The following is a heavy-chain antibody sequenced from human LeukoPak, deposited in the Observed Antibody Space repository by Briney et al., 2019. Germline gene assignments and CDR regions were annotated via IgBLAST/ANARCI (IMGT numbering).Heavy chain of an antibody. V-gene: IGHV3-21*01. CDR1: GFSFSSYT. D-gene: IGHD6-19*01. CDR3: ARDPTHSSGWSDAFDI. Sequence: PGGSLRPSCAASGFSFSSYTMNWVRQAPGKGLEWVSSITTSSYMNYADSVEGRLTISRDNAKNSLYLQMNSLRAEDTAVYYCARDPTHSSGWSDAFDIWGQGTMVTVSS. J-gene: IGHJ3*02. CDR2: ITTSSYM.